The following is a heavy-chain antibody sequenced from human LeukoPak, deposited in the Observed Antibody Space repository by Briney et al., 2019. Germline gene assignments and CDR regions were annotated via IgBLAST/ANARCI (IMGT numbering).Heavy chain of an antibody. J-gene: IGHJ4*02. CDR1: GFTFSSYA. V-gene: IGHV3-23*01. CDR2: ISGSGGST. Sequence: GGSLRLSCAASGFTFSSYAMRWVRQAPGKGLEWVSAISGSGGSTYYADSVKGRFTISRDNSKNTLYLQMNSLRAEDTAVYYCAKSRIDSGYYYYLDYWGQGTLVTVSS. D-gene: IGHD3-22*01. CDR3: AKSRIDSGYYYYLDY.